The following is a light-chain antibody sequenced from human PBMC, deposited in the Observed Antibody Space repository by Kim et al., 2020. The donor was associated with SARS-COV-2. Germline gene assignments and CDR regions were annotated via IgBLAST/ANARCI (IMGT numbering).Light chain of an antibody. Sequence: GQSITISCTGTSGDVGGYNFVSWYQQHPGKAPRLIIYDVTKRPSGVSNRFSGSKSGNTASLTISGLQTDDEADYFCSSFADSILFVFGTGTKVTVL. CDR3: SSFADSILFV. J-gene: IGLJ1*01. CDR1: SGDVGGYNF. CDR2: DVT. V-gene: IGLV2-14*03.